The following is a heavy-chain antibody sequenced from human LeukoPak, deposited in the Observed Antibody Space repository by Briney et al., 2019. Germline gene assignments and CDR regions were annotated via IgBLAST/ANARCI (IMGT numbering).Heavy chain of an antibody. D-gene: IGHD6-13*01. V-gene: IGHV4-39*01. CDR3: ARHSLSWVIDY. CDR1: GGSLSSTTYY. Sequence: SETLSLTCTVSGGSLSSTTYYWGWIRQPPGKGLEWIGSIYYSGITYYKPSLKSRITISVDRSKNQFSLKLSSVTAADTAVYYCARHSLSWVIDYWGQGTLVTVSS. J-gene: IGHJ4*02. CDR2: IYYSGIT.